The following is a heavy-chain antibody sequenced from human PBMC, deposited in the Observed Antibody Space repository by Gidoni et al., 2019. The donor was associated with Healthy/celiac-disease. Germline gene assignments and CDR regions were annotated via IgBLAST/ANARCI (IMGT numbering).Heavy chain of an antibody. V-gene: IGHV3-66*01. J-gene: IGHJ6*02. CDR1: GFTVSGNS. CDR2: IYSGGST. CDR3: ARDQWLRTLPSEFWAGYYYGMDV. D-gene: IGHD5-12*01. Sequence: EVQLVESVGGLVQPGGSLRLSCAASGFTVSGNSISWVRQAPGKGLEGVSVIYSGGSTYYADAVKGRFTSSRDNSKNTLYLQMNSLRAEDTAVYYCARDQWLRTLPSEFWAGYYYGMDVWGQGTTVTVSS.